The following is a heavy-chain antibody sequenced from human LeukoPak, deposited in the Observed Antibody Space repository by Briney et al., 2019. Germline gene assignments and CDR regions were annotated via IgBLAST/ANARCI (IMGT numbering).Heavy chain of an antibody. CDR2: IYSDNT. J-gene: IGHJ4*02. CDR3: ARDDVEGSFDY. CDR1: GFTFSSYA. D-gene: IGHD1-1*01. V-gene: IGHV3-21*01. Sequence: PGRSLRLSCAASGFTFSSYAMSWVRQAPGKGLEWVSFIYSDNTHYSDSVKGRFTISRDNAKNSLYLQMNSLRAEDTAVYYCARDDVEGSFDYWGQGTLVTVSS.